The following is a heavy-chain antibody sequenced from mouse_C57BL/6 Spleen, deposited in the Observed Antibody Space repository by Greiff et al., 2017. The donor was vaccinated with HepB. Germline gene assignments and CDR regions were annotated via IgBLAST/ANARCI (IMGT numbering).Heavy chain of an antibody. CDR3: ARRLISFDY. D-gene: IGHD2-4*01. CDR2: INPNNGGT. Sequence: EVQRVESGPELVKPGASVKIPCKASGYTFTDYNMDWVKQSHGKSLEWIGDINPNNGGTIYNQKFKGKATLTVDKSSSTAYMELRSLTSEDTAVYYCARRLISFDYWGQGTTLTVSS. V-gene: IGHV1-18*01. J-gene: IGHJ2*01. CDR1: GYTFTDYN.